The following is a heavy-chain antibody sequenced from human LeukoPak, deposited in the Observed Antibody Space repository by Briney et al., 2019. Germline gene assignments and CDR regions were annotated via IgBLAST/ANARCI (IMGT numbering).Heavy chain of an antibody. D-gene: IGHD2-15*01. CDR2: IYYSGST. CDR1: GGSISSYY. V-gene: IGHV4-59*08. Sequence: SETLSLTCTVSGGSISSYYWSWIRQPPGKGLEWIGYIYYSGSTNYNPSLKSRVTISVDTSKNQFSLKLSSVTAADTAVYYCARLGGRYRYYFDYWGQGTLVTVSS. J-gene: IGHJ4*02. CDR3: ARLGGRYRYYFDY.